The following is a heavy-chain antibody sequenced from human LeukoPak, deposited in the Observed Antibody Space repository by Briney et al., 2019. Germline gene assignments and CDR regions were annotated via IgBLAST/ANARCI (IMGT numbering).Heavy chain of an antibody. CDR2: IVNRGST. CDR1: GGSFSGYY. J-gene: IGHJ4*02. D-gene: IGHD3-10*01. V-gene: IGHV4-34*12. CDR3: ARAGTTMVRGVIINHYFDY. Sequence: SETLSLTCAVYGGSFSGYYWSWIRQPPGKGLEWIGYIVNRGSTNYNPSLKSRVSISVDTSKNQFSLKLSSVTAADTAVYYCARAGTTMVRGVIINHYFDYWGQGTLVTVSS.